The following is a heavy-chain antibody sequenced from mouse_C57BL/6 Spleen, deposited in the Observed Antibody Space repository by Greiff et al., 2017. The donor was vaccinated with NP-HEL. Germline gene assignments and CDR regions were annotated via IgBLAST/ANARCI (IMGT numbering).Heavy chain of an antibody. Sequence: VQLQQSGAELARPGASVKMSCKASGYTFTSYTMHWVKQRPGQGLEWIGYINPSSGYTKYNQKFKDKATLTADKSSSTAYMQLSSLTSEDSAVYYCARDLFYAMDYWGQGTSVTVSS. CDR1: GYTFTSYT. J-gene: IGHJ4*01. D-gene: IGHD1-1*01. CDR3: ARDLFYAMDY. CDR2: INPSSGYT. V-gene: IGHV1-4*01.